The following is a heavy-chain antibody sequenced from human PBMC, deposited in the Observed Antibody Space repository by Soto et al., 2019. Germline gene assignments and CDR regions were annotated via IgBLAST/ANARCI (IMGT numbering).Heavy chain of an antibody. J-gene: IGHJ6*02. CDR1: GGTFSSYA. Sequence: GASVKVSCKASGGTFSSYAISWVRQAPGQGLEWMGGIIPIFGTANYAQKFQGRVTITADESTSTAYMELSSLRSEDTAVYYCARSPEWHYYYYYGMDVWGQGTTVTVSS. V-gene: IGHV1-69*13. CDR2: IIPIFGTA. CDR3: ARSPEWHYYYYYGMDV. D-gene: IGHD3-3*01.